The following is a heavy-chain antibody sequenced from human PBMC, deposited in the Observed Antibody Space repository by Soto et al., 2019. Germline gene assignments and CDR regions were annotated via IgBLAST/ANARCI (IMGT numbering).Heavy chain of an antibody. CDR1: GYTFTGYY. J-gene: IGHJ4*02. CDR3: ARAYSSSPNPDY. D-gene: IGHD6-13*01. V-gene: IGHV1-2*04. CDR2: INPNSGGT. Sequence: GPVKVSCKASGYTFTGYYMHWVRQAPGQGLEWMGWINPNSGGTNYAQKFQGWVTMTRDTSISTAYMELSRLRSDDTAVYYCARAYSSSPNPDYWGQGTLVTVSS.